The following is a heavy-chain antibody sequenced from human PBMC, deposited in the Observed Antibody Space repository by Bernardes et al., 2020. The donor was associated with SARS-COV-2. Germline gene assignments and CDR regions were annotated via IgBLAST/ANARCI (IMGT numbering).Heavy chain of an antibody. D-gene: IGHD6-13*01. J-gene: IGHJ4*02. CDR2: IYYSGST. V-gene: IGHV4-59*01. CDR3: AKRSASNWSHDY. CDR1: GGSISSYY. Sequence: SETLSLTCTVSGGSISSYYWSWIRQPPGKGLEWIGYIYYSGSTNYNPSLKSRVTISVDTSKNQFSLKLSSVTAADTAVYYCAKRSASNWSHDYWGQGTLVTVSS.